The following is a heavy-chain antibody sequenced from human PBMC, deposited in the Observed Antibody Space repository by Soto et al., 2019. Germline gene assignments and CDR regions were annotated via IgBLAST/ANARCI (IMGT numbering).Heavy chain of an antibody. CDR2: ISYDGSNK. CDR1: GFTFSSYG. V-gene: IGHV3-30*18. Sequence: QVQLVESGGGVVQPGRSLRLSCAASGFTFSSYGMHWVRQAPGKGLEWVTVISYDGSNKYYADSVKGRFTISRDNSKNTLYLQMNSLRDEDTAVYCCAKSRNIDYWGQGTLVTVSS. CDR3: AKSRNIDY. J-gene: IGHJ4*02.